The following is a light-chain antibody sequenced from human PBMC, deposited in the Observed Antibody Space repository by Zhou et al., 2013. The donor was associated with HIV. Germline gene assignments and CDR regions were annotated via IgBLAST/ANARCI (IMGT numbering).Light chain of an antibody. CDR1: QSVSSSF. CDR3: QQYDSSSTWT. Sequence: EIVLTQSPGTLSLSPGERATLSCRASQSVSSSFLAWYQQKPGQAPRLLIYGASSRATGIPDRFSGSGSGTDFTLTISRLEPEDFAVYYCQQYDSSSTWTFGQGTKGRKSN. V-gene: IGKV3-20*01. J-gene: IGKJ1*01. CDR2: GAS.